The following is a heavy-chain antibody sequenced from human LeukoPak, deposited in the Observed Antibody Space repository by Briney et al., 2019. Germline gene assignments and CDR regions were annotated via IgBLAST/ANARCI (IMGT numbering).Heavy chain of an antibody. CDR1: GFTVSSDY. D-gene: IGHD6-19*01. Sequence: PGGSLRLSCAASGFTVSSDYMSWVRQAPGKGLEWVSIIYNAGTTYYADSVKGRFNISRDNSKNMLYLQVNSLRAEDTAVYYCARDLRGWYAWHHWGQGTLVTVSS. CDR3: ARDLRGWYAWHH. CDR2: IYNAGTT. J-gene: IGHJ5*02. V-gene: IGHV3-66*01.